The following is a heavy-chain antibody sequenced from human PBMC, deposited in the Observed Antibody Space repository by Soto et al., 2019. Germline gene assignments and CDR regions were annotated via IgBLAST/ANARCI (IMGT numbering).Heavy chain of an antibody. CDR3: ARRTTIFGVYFISDYFDS. CDR1: GFSFSNNG. CDR2: ISGSGRDT. V-gene: IGHV3-23*01. D-gene: IGHD3-3*01. J-gene: IGHJ4*02. Sequence: HPGGSLRLSCVASGFSFSNNGLAWVRQAPGRGLEWVSGISGSGRDTYYADSVKGRFTISRDNPKHTLYLDMNSLRADDTAVYFCARRTTIFGVYFISDYFDSWGQGTQVTVSS.